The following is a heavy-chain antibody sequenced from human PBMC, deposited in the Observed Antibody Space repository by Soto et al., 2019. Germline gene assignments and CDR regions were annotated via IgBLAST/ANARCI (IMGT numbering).Heavy chain of an antibody. J-gene: IGHJ5*02. D-gene: IGHD1-26*01. V-gene: IGHV1-18*01. Sequence: ASVKVSCKASGYTFTSYGISWVRQAPGQGLEWMGWISAYNGNTNYAQKLQGRVTMTTDTSTSTAYMELRSLRSDDTAVYYCAREYSGSYWGWFDPWGQGTLVTVSS. CDR2: ISAYNGNT. CDR3: AREYSGSYWGWFDP. CDR1: GYTFTSYG.